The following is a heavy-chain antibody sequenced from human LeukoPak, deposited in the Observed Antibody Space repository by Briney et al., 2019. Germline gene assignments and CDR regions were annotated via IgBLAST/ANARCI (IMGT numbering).Heavy chain of an antibody. CDR1: GFTFSGSA. D-gene: IGHD6-13*01. J-gene: IGHJ4*02. V-gene: IGHV3-73*01. Sequence: GGSLRLSCAASGFTFSGSAMHWVRQASGKGLEWVGRIRSKANSYATAYAASVKGRFTISRDDSKNTAYLQMNSLKTEDTAVYYCTRTTPSEQQLVWGGQGTLVTVSS. CDR2: IRSKANSYAT. CDR3: TRTTPSEQQLVW.